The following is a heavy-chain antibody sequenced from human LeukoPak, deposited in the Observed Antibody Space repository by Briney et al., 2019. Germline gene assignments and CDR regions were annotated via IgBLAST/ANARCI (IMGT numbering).Heavy chain of an antibody. Sequence: SETLSLTCTVSGGSISSYYWSWIRQPPGKGLEWIGYIYYSGSTNYNPSLKSRVTISVDTSKNQFSLKLSSVTAADTAVYYCARAPRDSRLGELSFFDYWGRGTLVTVSS. CDR3: ARAPRDSRLGELSFFDY. J-gene: IGHJ4*02. CDR1: GGSISSYY. CDR2: IYYSGST. D-gene: IGHD3-16*02. V-gene: IGHV4-59*12.